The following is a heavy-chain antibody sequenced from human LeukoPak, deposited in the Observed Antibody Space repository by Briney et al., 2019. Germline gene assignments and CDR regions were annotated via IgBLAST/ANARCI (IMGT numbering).Heavy chain of an antibody. CDR3: ARGRSYGFDFDS. CDR1: GVSINTCCYY. V-gene: IGHV4-61*01. CDR2: KYYSGST. D-gene: IGHD5-18*01. J-gene: IGHJ4*02. Sequence: PSETLSLTCDVSGVSINTCCYYWTWTRQPPGKGLEWIGYKYYSGSTRYNSSLRSRLTISLDSSKNQFSLRLTSVTAADTAVYYCARGRSYGFDFDSWGPGTLVIVSS.